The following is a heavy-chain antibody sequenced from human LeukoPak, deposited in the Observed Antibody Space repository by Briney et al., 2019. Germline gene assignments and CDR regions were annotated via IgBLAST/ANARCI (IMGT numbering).Heavy chain of an antibody. V-gene: IGHV3-7*01. Sequence: GGSLRLSCAASGFTFSSYWMSWVRQAPGKGLERVANIKQDGSEKYYVDSVKGRFTISRDNAKNSLYLQMNSLRAEDTAAYYCARDVAGPGRVIYYYGMDVWGQGTTVTVSS. D-gene: IGHD6-19*01. CDR3: ARDVAGPGRVIYYYGMDV. CDR2: IKQDGSEK. CDR1: GFTFSSYW. J-gene: IGHJ6*02.